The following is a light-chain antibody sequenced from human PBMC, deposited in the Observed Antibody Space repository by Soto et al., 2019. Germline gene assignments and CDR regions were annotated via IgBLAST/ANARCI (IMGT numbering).Light chain of an antibody. CDR2: EVT. Sequence: QSVLTQPASVSGSPGQSITISCTGSNSDIGAYDYVSWYQHHPGKPPTLLIYEVTFRPSGVPNRFSGSKSGNTATLTISRLLTEDEADYYCGSYASATLIFGGGTKLTVL. CDR1: NSDIGAYDY. CDR3: GSYASATLI. J-gene: IGLJ2*01. V-gene: IGLV2-14*01.